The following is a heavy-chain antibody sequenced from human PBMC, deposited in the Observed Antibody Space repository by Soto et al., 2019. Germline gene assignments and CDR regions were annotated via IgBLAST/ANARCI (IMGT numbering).Heavy chain of an antibody. CDR3: AKDLGVQQWVYYALDD. V-gene: IGHV3-30*18. CDR2: VSYDGSNQ. CDR1: GFTFSSYA. D-gene: IGHD6-19*01. J-gene: IGHJ6*02. Sequence: QVQVVESGGGVVQPGRSLRLSCAASGFTFSSYAMHWVRQAPGKGLEWVAVVSYDGSNQYYADSVKGRFTISRDNSKNTLYLQMSSLRAEDTALYYCAKDLGVQQWVYYALDDWGPGTAVTVSS.